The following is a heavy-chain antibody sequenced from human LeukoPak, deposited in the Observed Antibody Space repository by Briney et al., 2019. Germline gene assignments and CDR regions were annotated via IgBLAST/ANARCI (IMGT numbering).Heavy chain of an antibody. Sequence: SVKVSCKASGGTFSSYAISWVRQAPGQGLEWMGGIIPIFGTANYAQKFQGRVTITTDESTSTAYMEPSSLRSEDTAVYYCARGRRGDRLEAYFDYWGQGTLVTVSS. J-gene: IGHJ4*02. CDR2: IIPIFGTA. D-gene: IGHD3-3*01. CDR1: GGTFSSYA. CDR3: ARGRRGDRLEAYFDY. V-gene: IGHV1-69*05.